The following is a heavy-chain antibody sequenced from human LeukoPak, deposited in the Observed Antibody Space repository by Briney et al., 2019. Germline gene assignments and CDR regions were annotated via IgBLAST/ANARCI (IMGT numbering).Heavy chain of an antibody. CDR1: GDSFIRHT. CDR3: AREYDSRARFDS. J-gene: IGHJ4*02. CDR2: IGSSGSPI. D-gene: IGHD6-13*01. V-gene: IGHV3-48*01. Sequence: SGGSLRLSCAGSGDSFIRHTMNWVRRAPGKGLEWISYIGSSGSPIYYADPVKGRFTISRDNARTSLFLQMSSLRAEDTAVYYCAREYDSRARFDSWGQGTLVAVSS.